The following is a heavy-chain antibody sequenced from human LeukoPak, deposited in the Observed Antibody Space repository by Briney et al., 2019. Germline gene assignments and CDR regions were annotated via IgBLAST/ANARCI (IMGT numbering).Heavy chain of an antibody. J-gene: IGHJ4*02. CDR1: GFTFSSYG. D-gene: IGHD6-19*01. Sequence: GGSLRLSWAASGFTFSSYGMHWVRQAPGKGLEWVAVISYDGSNKYYADSVKGRFTISRDNSKNTLYLQMNSLRAEDTAVYYCAKGFLSSGWIFDYWGQGTLVTVSS. CDR2: ISYDGSNK. CDR3: AKGFLSSGWIFDY. V-gene: IGHV3-30*18.